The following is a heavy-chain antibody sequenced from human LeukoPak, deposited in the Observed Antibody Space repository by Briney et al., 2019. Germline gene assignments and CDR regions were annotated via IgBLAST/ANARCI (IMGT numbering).Heavy chain of an antibody. CDR2: IYYSGST. D-gene: IGHD1-26*01. Sequence: SETLSLTCTVSGGSISSSSYYRGWIRQPPGKGLEWIGSIYYSGSTYYNPSLKSRVTISVDTSKNQFSLKLSSVTAADTAVYYCARRSSMVGAFGYWGQGTLVTVSS. J-gene: IGHJ4*02. V-gene: IGHV4-39*01. CDR3: ARRSSMVGAFGY. CDR1: GGSISSSSYY.